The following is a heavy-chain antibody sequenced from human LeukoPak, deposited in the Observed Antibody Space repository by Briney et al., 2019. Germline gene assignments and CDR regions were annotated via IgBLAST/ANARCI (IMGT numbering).Heavy chain of an antibody. CDR2: ISTYNGDT. CDR1: GYTFTRYG. Sequence: ASVKVSCKASGYTFTRYGITWVRQAPGQGLEWMGWISTYNGDTKYAPKLQGRVTMTTDTSTSTAYMELRSLTSDDTAVYYCARDPSNTSGWYIYFDYWGQGTLVTVSS. CDR3: ARDPSNTSGWYIYFDY. J-gene: IGHJ4*02. V-gene: IGHV1-18*01. D-gene: IGHD6-19*01.